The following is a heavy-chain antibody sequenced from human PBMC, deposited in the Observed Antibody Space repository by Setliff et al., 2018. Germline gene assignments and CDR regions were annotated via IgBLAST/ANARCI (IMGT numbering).Heavy chain of an antibody. D-gene: IGHD2-15*01. Sequence: PSETLSLTCTVSGGSMIGGHYYWSWIRQLPGKGLEWIAYIYYSGNTYYNPSLKSRVTISVDTSKNQFSLKINSVTAADTAVYYCARGHCSSGECPNYFDPLGQGTQVTVSS. V-gene: IGHV4-31*03. J-gene: IGHJ5*02. CDR3: ARGHCSSGECPNYFDP. CDR2: IYYSGNT. CDR1: GGSMIGGHYY.